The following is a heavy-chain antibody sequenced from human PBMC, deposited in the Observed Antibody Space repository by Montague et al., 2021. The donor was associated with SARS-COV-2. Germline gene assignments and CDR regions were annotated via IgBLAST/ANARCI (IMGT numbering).Heavy chain of an antibody. Sequence: ETLSLTCTVSGSISGYYWTGIRQSAGKGLEWIGRISSSGGIDYNASLKSRVTMSLDTSKIQLSLKLSSVTAADTAVYYCARQYIGYNRRFDYWGQGALVTVSP. D-gene: IGHD5-12*01. J-gene: IGHJ4*02. CDR2: ISSSGGI. CDR1: GSISGYY. V-gene: IGHV4-4*07. CDR3: ARQYIGYNRRFDY.